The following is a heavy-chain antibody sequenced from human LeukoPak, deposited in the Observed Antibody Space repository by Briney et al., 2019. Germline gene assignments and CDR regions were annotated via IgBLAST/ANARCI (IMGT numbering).Heavy chain of an antibody. J-gene: IGHJ4*02. CDR1: GFTFSRYA. V-gene: IGHV3-30-3*01. Sequence: GRSLRLSCATSGFTFSRYAMHWVRQAPGKGLEWVALISYDANIGSNKYYADSVKGRFTISRDNSKNTLYLQMNSLRAEDTAVYYCAKVRGGNSGSAWDYWGQGTLVTVSS. CDR3: AKVRGGNSGSAWDY. D-gene: IGHD4-23*01. CDR2: ISYDANIGSNK.